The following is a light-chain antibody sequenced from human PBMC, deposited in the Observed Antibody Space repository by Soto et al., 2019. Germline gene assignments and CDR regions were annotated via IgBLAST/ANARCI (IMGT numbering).Light chain of an antibody. CDR3: HQYFTTPLP. Sequence: DIVMTQSPDSLAVSLGERATINCKSSQSVLYSSNNKNYLAWYQQKPGQAPKLLIYWASTRDSGVPDRFSGSGSGTDFTLAIVGPQAEDVAVYSCHQYFTTPLPFAGGTKVEIK. CDR2: WAS. J-gene: IGKJ4*01. V-gene: IGKV4-1*01. CDR1: QSVLYSSNNKNY.